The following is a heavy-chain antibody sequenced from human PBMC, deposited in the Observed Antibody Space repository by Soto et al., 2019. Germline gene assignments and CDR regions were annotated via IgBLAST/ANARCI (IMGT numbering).Heavy chain of an antibody. CDR3: ARDWRHNWDAGAYYYYAMDV. CDR2: IYHSGTT. J-gene: IGHJ6*02. D-gene: IGHD1-1*01. V-gene: IGHV4-31*03. CDR1: GASISSGGYY. Sequence: SETLSLTCTVSGASISSGGYYSWIRQHPGKDLEWIGYIYHSGTTYYNPSLKSRVSISIDTSNNQFSLRLSSVTAADTAVYYCARDWRHNWDAGAYYYYAMDVWGQGTTVTVSS.